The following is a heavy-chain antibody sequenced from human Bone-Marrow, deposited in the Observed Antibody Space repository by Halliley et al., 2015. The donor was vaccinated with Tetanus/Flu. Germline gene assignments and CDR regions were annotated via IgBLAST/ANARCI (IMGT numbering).Heavy chain of an antibody. CDR2: IYFSGST. Sequence: SLRLSCAVSGGSIDSAHWWSWVRQPPRKGLEWIGEIYFSGSTNYNPSLKSRVTISLDKSKNQFSLNLSSVTAADTALYYCARVGDSGFGAHSYGLDVWGQGTMVTVSS. V-gene: IGHV4-4*02. J-gene: IGHJ6*01. CDR3: ARVGDSGFGAHSYGLDV. CDR1: GGSIDSAHW. D-gene: IGHD3-16*01.